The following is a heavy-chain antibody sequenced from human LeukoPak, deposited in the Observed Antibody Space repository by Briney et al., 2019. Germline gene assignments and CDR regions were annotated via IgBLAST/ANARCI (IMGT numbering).Heavy chain of an antibody. CDR1: GGSISSYY. D-gene: IGHD4-17*01. CDR2: IYYSGST. Sequence: SETLSLTCTVSGGSISSYYWSWIRQPPGKGLEWIGYIYYSGSTNYNPPLKSRVTKSVDTSKNQFSLKLSSVTAADTAVYYCARGMTTNYYYYYGMGVWGQGTTVTVSS. J-gene: IGHJ6*02. V-gene: IGHV4-59*01. CDR3: ARGMTTNYYYYYGMGV.